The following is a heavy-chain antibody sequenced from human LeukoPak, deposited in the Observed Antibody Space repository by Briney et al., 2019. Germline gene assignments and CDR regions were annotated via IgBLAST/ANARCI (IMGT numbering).Heavy chain of an antibody. CDR2: IYYSGST. D-gene: IGHD3-10*01. CDR3: AGSGTTPNLFDY. V-gene: IGHV4-59*08. CDR1: GGSISSYY. Sequence: SETLSLTCTVSGGSISSYYWSWIRQPPGKGLEWIGYIYYSGSTNYNPSLKSRVTISVDTSKNQFSLKLSSVPAADTAVYYCAGSGTTPNLFDYWGQGTLVTVSS. J-gene: IGHJ4*02.